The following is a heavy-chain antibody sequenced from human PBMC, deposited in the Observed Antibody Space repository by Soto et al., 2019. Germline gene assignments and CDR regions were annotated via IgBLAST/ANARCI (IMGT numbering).Heavy chain of an antibody. CDR1: GFTFNNYA. J-gene: IGHJ4*02. Sequence: EVQLLESGGGLVQPGGSLRLSCAASGFTFNNYAMSWVRQAPGKGLEWVSIVTGSGSTTDYADSVKGRFTISRDKSKNTMFLRMNSLRAEDPAVYYCAKTCGSHWGFDYWGQGPLVTVSS. CDR2: VTGSGSTT. V-gene: IGHV3-23*01. CDR3: AKTCGSHWGFDY. D-gene: IGHD3-10*01.